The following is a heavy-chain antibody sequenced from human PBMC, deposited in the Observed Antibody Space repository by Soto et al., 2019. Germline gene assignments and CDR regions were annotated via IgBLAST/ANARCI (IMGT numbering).Heavy chain of an antibody. V-gene: IGHV3-7*01. J-gene: IGHJ4*02. CDR2: IKQDGSEK. D-gene: IGHD1-26*01. CDR1: GFTFSSYW. CDR3: ARVVGATQMDFDY. Sequence: EVQLVESGGGLAQPGESLRLSCAASGFTFSSYWMTWVRQAPGKGLEWVANIKQDGSEKYYVDSVRGRFTMSRDNAKNSLYLQMNSLRAEDTAVYYCARVVGATQMDFDYWGQGTLVTVSS.